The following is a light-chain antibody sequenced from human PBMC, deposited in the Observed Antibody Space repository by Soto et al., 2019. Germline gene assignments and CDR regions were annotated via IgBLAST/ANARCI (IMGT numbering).Light chain of an antibody. CDR3: QQTYNTPVT. Sequence: DIQMTQSPASLSASVGDRVTITCRASQSISGYLNWYLQKPGKAPEHLIYGASTLQSGVPSRFTGSGSETSFTLTISSLQPEDFGTYYCQQTYNTPVTFGPGTKVDI. V-gene: IGKV1-39*01. CDR1: QSISGY. CDR2: GAS. J-gene: IGKJ3*01.